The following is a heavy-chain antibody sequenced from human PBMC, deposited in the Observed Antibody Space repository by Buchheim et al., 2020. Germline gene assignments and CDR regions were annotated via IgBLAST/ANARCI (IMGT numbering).Heavy chain of an antibody. V-gene: IGHV4-59*11. D-gene: IGHD2-15*01. CDR1: GGSISTHL. Sequence: QVQLQESGPGLVKPSETLSLTCNVFGGSISTHLWTWIRQSPGKGLEWIGNIYYSGSTNYNPSLKSRVPISVDTSENQFSLKLTSVTAADTAVYYCARGDCSGGSCYSSSFYYGMGVWGQGTT. CDR2: IYYSGST. CDR3: ARGDCSGGSCYSSSFYYGMGV. J-gene: IGHJ6*02.